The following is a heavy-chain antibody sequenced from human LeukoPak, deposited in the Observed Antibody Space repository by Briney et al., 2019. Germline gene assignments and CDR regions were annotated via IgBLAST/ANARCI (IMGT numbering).Heavy chain of an antibody. CDR2: IYTSGST. Sequence: SETLSLTCTVSGGSISSYYWSWIRQPAGKGLEWIGRIYTSGSTNYNPSLKSRVTTSVDTSKNQFSLKLSSVTAADTAVYYCARDLHGSGSYYRYYYYYYMDVWGKGTTVTISS. CDR1: GGSISSYY. D-gene: IGHD3-10*01. CDR3: ARDLHGSGSYYRYYYYYYMDV. J-gene: IGHJ6*03. V-gene: IGHV4-4*07.